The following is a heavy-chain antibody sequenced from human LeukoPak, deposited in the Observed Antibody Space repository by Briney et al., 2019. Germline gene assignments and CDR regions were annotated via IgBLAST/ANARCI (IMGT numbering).Heavy chain of an antibody. V-gene: IGHV3-49*03. CDR3: TSSITMIVVG. CDR1: GFTFGDYA. Sequence: GGSLRLSCTASGFTFGDYAMSWFRQAPGKGLEWVGFIRSKAYGGTTEYAASVKGRFTISRDDSKSIAYLQMNGLKTEDTAVYYCTSSITMIVVGWGQGTLVTVSS. D-gene: IGHD3-22*01. J-gene: IGHJ4*02. CDR2: IRSKAYGGTT.